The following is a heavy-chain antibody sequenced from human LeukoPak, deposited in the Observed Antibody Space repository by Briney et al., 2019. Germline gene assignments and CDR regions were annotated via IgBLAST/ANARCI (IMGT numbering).Heavy chain of an antibody. CDR1: GGTFSSYA. J-gene: IGHJ6*03. D-gene: IGHD6-13*01. V-gene: IGHV1-69*05. CDR3: ARTPGRIAAAGSGYYYYYYMDV. Sequence: GASVKVSCKASGGTFSSYAISWVRQAPGQGLERMGGIIPIFGTANYAQKFQGRVTITTDESTSTAYMGLCSLRSEDTAVYYCARTPGRIAAAGSGYYYYYYMDVWGKGTTVTVSS. CDR2: IIPIFGTA.